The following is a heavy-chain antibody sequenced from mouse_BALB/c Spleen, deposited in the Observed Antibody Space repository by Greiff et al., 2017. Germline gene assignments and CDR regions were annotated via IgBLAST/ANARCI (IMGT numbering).Heavy chain of an antibody. D-gene: IGHD1-1*01. CDR3: ARNYGPWFAY. CDR2: ISYSGST. Sequence: EVQGVESGPGLVKPSQSLSLTCTVTGYSITSDYAWNWIRQFPGNKLEWMGYISYSGSTSYNPSLKSRISITRDTSKNQFFLQLNSVTTEDTATYYCARNYGPWFAYWGQGTLVTVSA. CDR1: GYSITSDYA. V-gene: IGHV3-2*02. J-gene: IGHJ3*01.